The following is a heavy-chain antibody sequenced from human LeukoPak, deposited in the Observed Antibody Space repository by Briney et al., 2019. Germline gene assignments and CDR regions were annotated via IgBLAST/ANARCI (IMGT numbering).Heavy chain of an antibody. CDR1: GFSFSTHK. J-gene: IGHJ1*01. CDR2: ISYDGTKM. D-gene: IGHD3-3*02. Sequence: LTGGSLRLSCAASGFSFSTHKMNWVRQAPGKGLEWVAVISYDGTKMYYADSAKGRFTISRDNTKNMVYLQMNSLRAEDTALYYCARDSVKLPGISYFDNWGQGTLVTVSS. V-gene: IGHV3-30-3*01. CDR3: ARDSVKLPGISYFDN.